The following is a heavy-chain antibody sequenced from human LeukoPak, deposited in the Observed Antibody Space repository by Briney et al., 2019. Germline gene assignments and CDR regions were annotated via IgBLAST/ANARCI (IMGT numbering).Heavy chain of an antibody. D-gene: IGHD3-22*01. CDR2: ISGDGGST. Sequence: GGSLRLSCAASGFTFDDYAMHWVRQAPEKGLEWVSLISGDGGSTYYADSVKGRFTISRDNSKNSLYLQMNSLRTEDTAFYYCAKDSYYDSSGYLNWFDPWGQGTLVTVSS. CDR1: GFTFDDYA. J-gene: IGHJ5*02. V-gene: IGHV3-43*02. CDR3: AKDSYYDSSGYLNWFDP.